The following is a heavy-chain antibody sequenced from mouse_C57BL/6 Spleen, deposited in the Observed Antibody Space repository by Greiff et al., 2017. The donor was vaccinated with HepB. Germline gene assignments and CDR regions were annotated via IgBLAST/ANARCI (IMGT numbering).Heavy chain of an antibody. J-gene: IGHJ1*03. D-gene: IGHD1-1*01. V-gene: IGHV1-87*01. Sequence: QVHVKQSGPELARPWASVKISCQAFYTFSRRVHFAIRDTNYWMQWVKQRPGQGQEWIGAIYPGNGDTSYNQKFKGKATLTADKSSSTAYMQISSLTSEDSAVYYCAWKSFTTVENFDVWGTGTTVTVSA. CDR3: SEDSAVYYCAWKSFTTVENFDV. CDR1: YTFSRRVH. CDR2: GQGQEWIG.